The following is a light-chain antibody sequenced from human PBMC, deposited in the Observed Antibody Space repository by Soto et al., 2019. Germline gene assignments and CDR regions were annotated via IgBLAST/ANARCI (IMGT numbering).Light chain of an antibody. CDR1: SGDVGNYDL. Sequence: QSVLTQPASVSGSPGQSITISCSGSSGDVGNYDLVSWYQQIPGKAPQLMIFEVSRRPSRVSDRFSGSKSGNTASLTISGLQAEDEGDFYCCSYAGNGAWVFGGVTKVTVL. J-gene: IGLJ3*02. V-gene: IGLV2-23*02. CDR2: EVS. CDR3: CSYAGNGAWV.